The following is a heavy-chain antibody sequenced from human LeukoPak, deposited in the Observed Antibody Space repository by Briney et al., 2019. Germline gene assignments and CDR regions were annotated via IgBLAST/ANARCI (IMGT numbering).Heavy chain of an antibody. CDR3: ARDGGAD. D-gene: IGHD3-3*01. V-gene: IGHV3-30-3*01. J-gene: IGHJ4*02. CDR2: ISYDENNK. Sequence: GRSLRLSCAASGFTFSSYAMHWVRQAPGKGLEWVAVISYDENNKYYADSVKGRFTISRDNSKDTLYLQMNSLTPEDTTVYYCARDGGADWGQGTLVTVSS. CDR1: GFTFSSYA.